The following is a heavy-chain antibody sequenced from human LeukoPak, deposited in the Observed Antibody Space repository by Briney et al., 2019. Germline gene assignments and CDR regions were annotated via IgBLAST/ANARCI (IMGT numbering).Heavy chain of an antibody. D-gene: IGHD5-12*01. CDR2: IYPGDSDS. CDR1: GYSFTRYW. Sequence: GESLKISCKGSGYSFTRYWIGWVRQMPGKGLEWMGIIYPGDSDSRYSPSFQGQVIISVDKSISTAYLQWSALKASDTAIYYCARGLGTVARFDYWGQGTLVTVSS. CDR3: ARGLGTVARFDY. J-gene: IGHJ4*02. V-gene: IGHV5-51*01.